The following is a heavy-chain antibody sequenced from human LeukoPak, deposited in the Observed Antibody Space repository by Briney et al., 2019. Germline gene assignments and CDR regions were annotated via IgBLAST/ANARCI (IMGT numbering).Heavy chain of an antibody. J-gene: IGHJ4*02. CDR1: GGSISSGSYY. D-gene: IGHD7-27*01. V-gene: IGHV4-61*02. CDR3: ASRKLGNDY. CDR2: IYTSGST. Sequence: SETLSLTCTVSGGSISSGSYYWSWIRQPAGKGLEWIGRIYTSGSTNYNPSLKSRVTISLDTSKNQFSLKLISVTAADTAVYYCASRKLGNDYWGQGTLVTVSS.